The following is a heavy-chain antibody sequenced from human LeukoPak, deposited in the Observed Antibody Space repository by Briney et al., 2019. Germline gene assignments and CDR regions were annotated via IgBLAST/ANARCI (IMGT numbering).Heavy chain of an antibody. V-gene: IGHV3-23*01. CDR2: ISGSGGRT. CDR1: GITLSNYG. Sequence: GGSLRFSCAVSGITLSNYGMSWVRQAPGKGLEWVAGISGSGGRTKYADSVKGRFTISRDNPKNTLYLQMNSLRAEDTAVYFCAKRGVVIRVILVGFHKEANYFDSWGQGVLVTVSP. J-gene: IGHJ4*02. D-gene: IGHD3-22*01. CDR3: AKRGVVIRVILVGFHKEANYFDS.